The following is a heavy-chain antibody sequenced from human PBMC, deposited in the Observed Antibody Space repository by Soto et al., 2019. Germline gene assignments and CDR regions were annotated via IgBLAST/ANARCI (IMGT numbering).Heavy chain of an antibody. V-gene: IGHV3-30*18. D-gene: IGHD3-22*01. Sequence: QVPLVESGGGVVQPGRSLRLSCAASGFTFSSYGMHWVRQAPGKGLEWVAVISYDGSNKYYADSVKGRFTISRDNSKNTLYLQMNSLRAEDTAVYYCAKDSLWAYYDSSGYYVDYWGQGTLVTVSS. CDR1: GFTFSSYG. CDR3: AKDSLWAYYDSSGYYVDY. CDR2: ISYDGSNK. J-gene: IGHJ4*02.